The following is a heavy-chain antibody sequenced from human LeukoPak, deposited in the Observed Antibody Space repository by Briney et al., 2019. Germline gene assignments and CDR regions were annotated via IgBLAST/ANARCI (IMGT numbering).Heavy chain of an antibody. J-gene: IGHJ4*02. CDR3: AKYGSGTYYNGLY. V-gene: IGHV3-23*01. D-gene: IGHD3-10*01. Sequence: GESLKISCAASGFTFSSNAMTWVRQSPGKGLQWVSTISISGDNTYYADSVKGRFTISRDSSKSTLYLQMHSLRDEDTAIYYCAKYGSGTYYNGLYWGQGTLVTVSS. CDR1: GFTFSSNA. CDR2: ISISGDNT.